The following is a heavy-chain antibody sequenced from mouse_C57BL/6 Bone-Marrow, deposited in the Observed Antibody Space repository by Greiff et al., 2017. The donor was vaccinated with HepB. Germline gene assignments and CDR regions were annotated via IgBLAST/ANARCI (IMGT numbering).Heavy chain of an antibody. CDR2: IYPGDGDT. V-gene: IGHV1-82*01. CDR3: ARAWDYYGSSYDAY. D-gene: IGHD1-1*01. CDR1: GYAFSSSW. J-gene: IGHJ3*01. Sequence: LVKPGASVKISCKASGYAFSSSWMNWVKQRPGKGLEWIGRIYPGDGDTNYNEKFKSKATLTVDTSSSTAYMQLSSLTSEDSAVYYCARAWDYYGSSYDAYWGQGTLVTVSA.